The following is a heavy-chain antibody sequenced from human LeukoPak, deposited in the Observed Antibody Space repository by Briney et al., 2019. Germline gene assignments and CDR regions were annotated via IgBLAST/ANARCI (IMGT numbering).Heavy chain of an antibody. D-gene: IGHD2/OR15-2a*01. J-gene: IGHJ5*02. Sequence: SETLSLTCTVSGGSISSYYWSWIRQPPGKGLEWIGRIYASGSTNYNPSLESRVTMSVDTSKNQLSLNLYSVTAADTAVYYCARSPVYDINCFGRWGQGTLVTVSS. V-gene: IGHV4-4*07. CDR2: IYASGST. CDR1: GGSISSYY. CDR3: ARSPVYDINCFGR.